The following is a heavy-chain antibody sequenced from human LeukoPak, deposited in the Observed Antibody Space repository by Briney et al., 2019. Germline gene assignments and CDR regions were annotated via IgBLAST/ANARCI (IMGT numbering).Heavy chain of an antibody. Sequence: SETLSLTCTVSGGSISSDYWSWIRQPPAEGLVWMVYVYYTGSTNYNPSLRGQVSISLVTSKNQFSLKLSTMTAADTAVYYCARRVAVAPLWYFDDWGRGTLVTVSS. CDR3: ARRVAVAPLWYFDD. J-gene: IGHJ2*01. D-gene: IGHD6-19*01. V-gene: IGHV4-59*08. CDR1: GGSISSDY. CDR2: VYYTGST.